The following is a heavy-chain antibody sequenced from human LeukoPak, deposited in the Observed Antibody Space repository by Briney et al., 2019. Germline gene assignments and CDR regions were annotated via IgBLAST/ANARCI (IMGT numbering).Heavy chain of an antibody. CDR1: GFTFSSYE. Sequence: GGSLRLSCAAPGFTFSSYEMNWVRQAPGKGLEWVSYISSSGSTIYYADSLKGRFTISRDNAKNSLYLQMNSLRAEDTAAYYCARAHYYDSSGLDFWGQGTLVTVSS. CDR3: ARAHYYDSSGLDF. CDR2: ISSSGSTI. D-gene: IGHD3-22*01. J-gene: IGHJ4*02. V-gene: IGHV3-48*03.